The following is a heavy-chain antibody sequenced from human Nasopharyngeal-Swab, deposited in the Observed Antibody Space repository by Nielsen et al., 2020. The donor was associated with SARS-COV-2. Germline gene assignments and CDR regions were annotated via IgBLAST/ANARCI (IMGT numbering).Heavy chain of an antibody. CDR2: INHSGST. D-gene: IGHD3-22*01. J-gene: IGHJ4*02. CDR3: ARGSLVVVTIAPFDY. V-gene: IGHV4-34*01. Sequence: WIRQPSGKGLEWIGEINHSGSTNYNPSLKSRVTISVDTSKNQFSLKLSSVTAADTAVYYCARGSLVVVTIAPFDYWGQGTLVTVSS.